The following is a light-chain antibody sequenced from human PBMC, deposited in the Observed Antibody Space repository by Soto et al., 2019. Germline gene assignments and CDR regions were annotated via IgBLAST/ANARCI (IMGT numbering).Light chain of an antibody. CDR1: SSDVGGYNY. CDR3: SSYTSSSTLGV. Sequence: QSVLTQPASVSESPGQSITISCTGTSSDVGGYNYVSWYQQHPGKAPKLMIYEVSNRPSGVSNRFSGSKSGNTASLTISGLQAEDEADYYCSSYTSSSTLGVFGGGTKLTVL. CDR2: EVS. V-gene: IGLV2-14*01. J-gene: IGLJ2*01.